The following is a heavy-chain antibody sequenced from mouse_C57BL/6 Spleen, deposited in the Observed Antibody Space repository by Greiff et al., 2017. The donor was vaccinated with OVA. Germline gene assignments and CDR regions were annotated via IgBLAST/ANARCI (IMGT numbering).Heavy chain of an antibody. Sequence: VQLQQSGAELARPGASVKMSCKASGCTFTSYTMHWVKQRPGQGLEWIGYINPSSGYTKYNQKFKDKATLTADKSSSTAYMQLISLTSEDSAVYYCARNYYGYDWFAYCGQGTLVTVSA. D-gene: IGHD2-2*01. V-gene: IGHV1-4*01. J-gene: IGHJ3*01. CDR2: INPSSGYT. CDR3: ARNYYGYDWFAY. CDR1: GCTFTSYT.